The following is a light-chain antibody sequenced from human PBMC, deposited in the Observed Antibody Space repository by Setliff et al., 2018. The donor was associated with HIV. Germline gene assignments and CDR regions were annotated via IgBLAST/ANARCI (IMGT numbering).Light chain of an antibody. Sequence: SVLTQPASVSGSPGQSITISCTGTSSDVGGYSHVSWYQQHPGKAPKLIIYEVSNRPSGVSNRFSGSKSGNTASLTISGLQAEDEADYYCSSYTSKNTRVFGTGTKVTVL. CDR1: SSDVGGYSH. CDR3: SSYTSKNTRV. V-gene: IGLV2-14*01. J-gene: IGLJ1*01. CDR2: EVS.